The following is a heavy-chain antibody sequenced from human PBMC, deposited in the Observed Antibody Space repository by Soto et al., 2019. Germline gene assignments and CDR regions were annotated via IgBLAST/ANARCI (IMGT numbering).Heavy chain of an antibody. J-gene: IGHJ6*02. D-gene: IGHD2-2*01. CDR1: GFTFSSYS. V-gene: IGHV3-21*01. Sequence: GGSLRLSCAASGFTFSSYSMNWVRQAPGKGLEWVSSISSSSSYIYYADSVKGRFTISRDNAKNSLYLQMNSLGAEDTAVYYCARELRYIVVVPAALNYYYYYYGMDVWGQGTTVTV. CDR2: ISSSSSYI. CDR3: ARELRYIVVVPAALNYYYYYYGMDV.